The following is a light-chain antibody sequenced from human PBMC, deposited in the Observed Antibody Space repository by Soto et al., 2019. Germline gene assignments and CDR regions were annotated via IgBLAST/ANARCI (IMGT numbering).Light chain of an antibody. Sequence: DIQMTQSPSSLSASVGDRVTITCQASQDISNYLNWYQQKPGKAPKLLIYDASNLETGVPSSFSGSGSWTDFTFTISSLQPEDIATYYCQQYDNLPRFTFGPGTKVDIK. V-gene: IGKV1-33*01. CDR3: QQYDNLPRFT. J-gene: IGKJ3*01. CDR2: DAS. CDR1: QDISNY.